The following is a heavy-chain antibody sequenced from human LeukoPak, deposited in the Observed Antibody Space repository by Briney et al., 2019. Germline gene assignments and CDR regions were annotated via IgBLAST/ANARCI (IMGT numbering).Heavy chain of an antibody. CDR3: AVSYCTNGVCYNRYFDY. D-gene: IGHD2-8*01. Sequence: GGSLRLSCAASGFTFSSYSMNWVRQAPGKGLEWVSSISSSSYIYHADSVKGRFTISRDNAKNSLYLQMNSLRAEDTAVYYCAVSYCTNGVCYNRYFDYWGQGTLVTVSS. J-gene: IGHJ4*02. V-gene: IGHV3-21*01. CDR1: GFTFSSYS. CDR2: ISSSSYI.